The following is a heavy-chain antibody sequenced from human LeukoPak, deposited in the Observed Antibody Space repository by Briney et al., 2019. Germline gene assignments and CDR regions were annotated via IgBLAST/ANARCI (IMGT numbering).Heavy chain of an antibody. V-gene: IGHV3-49*03. CDR1: GLTYGDFA. CDR3: ARDQLGGDADDYYYCYMDV. Sequence: PGGSLRLSCITCGLTYGDFAMSWLRQPRGKGLDGVGFIRCVNYCGAVEYAASVKGRFTISRDDSRRVGYLQMDGLRTEDTALYYCARDQLGGDADDYYYCYMDVWGKGTTVTVSS. D-gene: IGHD4-17*01. CDR2: IRCVNYCGAV. J-gene: IGHJ6*03.